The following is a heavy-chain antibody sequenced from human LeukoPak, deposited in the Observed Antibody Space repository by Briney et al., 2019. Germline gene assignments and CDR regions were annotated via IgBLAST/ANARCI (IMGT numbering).Heavy chain of an antibody. CDR3: ARLKWSGWYEYYYYCMDV. Sequence: SETLSLTCAVYGGSFSGYYWSWIRQPPGKGLEWIGEINHSGSTNYNPSLKSRVTISVDTSKNQFSLKLSSVTAADTAVYYCARLKWSGWYEYYYYCMDVWGKGTTVTISS. CDR2: INHSGST. D-gene: IGHD6-19*01. CDR1: GGSFSGYY. J-gene: IGHJ6*03. V-gene: IGHV4-34*01.